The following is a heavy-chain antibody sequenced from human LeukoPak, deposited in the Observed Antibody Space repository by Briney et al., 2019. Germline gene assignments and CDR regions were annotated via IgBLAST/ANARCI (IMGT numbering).Heavy chain of an antibody. J-gene: IGHJ6*02. Sequence: ASVKVSCKASGYTFTSYDINWVRQATGQGLEWMGWMNPSSGNTGYAQKFQGRVTMTRNTSISTAYMELSSLRSEDTAVYYCAYSRYYYDSSGPQYYYYGMDVWGQGTTVTVSS. CDR2: MNPSSGNT. V-gene: IGHV1-8*01. CDR1: GYTFTSYD. D-gene: IGHD3-22*01. CDR3: AYSRYYYDSSGPQYYYYGMDV.